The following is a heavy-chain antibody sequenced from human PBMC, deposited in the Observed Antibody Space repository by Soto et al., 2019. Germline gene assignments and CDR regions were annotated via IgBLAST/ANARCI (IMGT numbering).Heavy chain of an antibody. CDR1: GGSISSGGYY. V-gene: IGHV4-31*03. CDR3: ARADILTGYYIPKFNWFDP. J-gene: IGHJ5*02. Sequence: SETLSLTCTVSGGSISSGGYYWSWIRQHPGKGLEWIGYIYYSGSTYYNPSLKSRVTISVDTSKNQFSLKLSSVTAADTAVYYCARADILTGYYIPKFNWFDPWGQGTLVTVSS. D-gene: IGHD3-9*01. CDR2: IYYSGST.